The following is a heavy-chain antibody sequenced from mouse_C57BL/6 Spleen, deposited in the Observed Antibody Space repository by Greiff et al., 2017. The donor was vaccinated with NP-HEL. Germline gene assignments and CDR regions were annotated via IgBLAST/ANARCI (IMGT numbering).Heavy chain of an antibody. CDR2: ISLYSDNYAT. CDR3: TDNYYGSSFLFDY. J-gene: IGHJ2*01. Sequence: EVKLMESGGGLVQPGGSMKLSCVASGFTFSNYWMNWVRQSPEKGLEWVAQISLYSDNYATHYAESVKGRFTISRDDSKSSVYLQMNNLRSEDTGIYYCTDNYYGSSFLFDYWGKGTTHTVSS. V-gene: IGHV6-3*01. D-gene: IGHD1-1*01. CDR1: GFTFSNYW.